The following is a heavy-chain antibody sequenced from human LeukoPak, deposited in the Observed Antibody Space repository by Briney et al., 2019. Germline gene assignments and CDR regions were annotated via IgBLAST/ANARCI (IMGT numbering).Heavy chain of an antibody. Sequence: PSETLSLTCTVSGGSISSYYWSWIRQPPGKGLEWIGYIYYSGSTNYNHSLKSRVTISVDTSKNQFSLKPSSVTAADTAVYYCARGPSYYDFWSGYYEYFQHWGQGTLVTVSS. J-gene: IGHJ1*01. V-gene: IGHV4-59*01. CDR3: ARGPSYYDFWSGYYEYFQH. CDR1: GGSISSYY. CDR2: IYYSGST. D-gene: IGHD3-3*01.